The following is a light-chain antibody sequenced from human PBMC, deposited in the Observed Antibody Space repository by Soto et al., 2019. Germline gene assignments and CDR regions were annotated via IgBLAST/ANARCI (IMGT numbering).Light chain of an antibody. V-gene: IGKV2-28*01. Sequence: IVMTQSPLSLPVTPGESASISCRSNQSLLHSNGYNYLDWYLQKPGQSPQLLIYLGSSRASGVPDRFNGSGSGTDFTLKINRVEAEDVGVYYCMQGLQNHPLTFGGGTKVDI. CDR2: LGS. CDR1: QSLLHSNGYNY. CDR3: MQGLQNHPLT. J-gene: IGKJ4*01.